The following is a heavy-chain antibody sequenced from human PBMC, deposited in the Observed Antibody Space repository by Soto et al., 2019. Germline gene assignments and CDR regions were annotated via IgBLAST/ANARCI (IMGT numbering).Heavy chain of an antibody. CDR2: ISYDGSNK. D-gene: IGHD3-22*01. CDR1: GFTISSYG. Sequence: GGPLRLSCAASGFTISSYGMHWVRQAPGKGLEWVAVISYDGSNKYYADSVKGRFTISRDNSKNTLYLQMNSLRAEDTAVYYCAKTTFGIVVVITGGFDIWGQGTMVTVSS. J-gene: IGHJ3*02. V-gene: IGHV3-30*18. CDR3: AKTTFGIVVVITGGFDI.